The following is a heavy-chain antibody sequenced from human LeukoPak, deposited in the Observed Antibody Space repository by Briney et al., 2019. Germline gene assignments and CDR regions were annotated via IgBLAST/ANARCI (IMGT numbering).Heavy chain of an antibody. CDR2: ISWNSGTI. Sequence: GGSLRLSCAASGFTFDDYAMHWVRQVPGKGLEWVSGISWNSGTIDYADSVKGRFTISRDNAKNSLYLQMNSLRAEDTALYFCAKDSSHSRTLPGGYFDYWGQGTLVTVSA. D-gene: IGHD6-13*01. J-gene: IGHJ4*02. CDR1: GFTFDDYA. V-gene: IGHV3-9*01. CDR3: AKDSSHSRTLPGGYFDY.